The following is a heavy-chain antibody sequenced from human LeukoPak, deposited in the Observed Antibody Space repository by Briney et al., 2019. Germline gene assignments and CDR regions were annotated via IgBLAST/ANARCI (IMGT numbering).Heavy chain of an antibody. V-gene: IGHV3-23*01. CDR3: AKRYCTSTKCYQLDY. D-gene: IGHD2-2*01. CDR1: GFTFSTYA. J-gene: IGHJ4*02. Sequence: PGGSLRLYCAASGFTFSTYAMSWVRQAPGKGLEWVSGISGSGGSTYYADSVKGRFTISRDNSKNTLYLQMNSLRAEDTAVYYCAKRYCTSTKCYQLDYWGQGTLVTVSS. CDR2: ISGSGGST.